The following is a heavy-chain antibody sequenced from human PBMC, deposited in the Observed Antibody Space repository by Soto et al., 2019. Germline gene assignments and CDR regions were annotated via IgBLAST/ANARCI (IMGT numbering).Heavy chain of an antibody. CDR1: GGSFSGYY. Sequence: QVQLQQWGAGLLKPSETLSLTCAVYGGSFSGYYWSWIRQPPGKGLEWIGEINHSGSTNYNPSLKSRVTVSVDTSTTQFSLKLSSVTAADTAVYYCASMSVVYAIDHNWFDPWGQGTLVTVSS. J-gene: IGHJ5*02. D-gene: IGHD2-8*02. CDR3: ASMSVVYAIDHNWFDP. CDR2: INHSGST. V-gene: IGHV4-34*01.